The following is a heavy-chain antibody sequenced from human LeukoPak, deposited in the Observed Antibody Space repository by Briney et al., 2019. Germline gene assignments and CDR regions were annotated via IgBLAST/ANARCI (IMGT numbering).Heavy chain of an antibody. J-gene: IGHJ4*02. D-gene: IGHD2-8*01. CDR2: ISGSGGST. Sequence: GGSLRLSCAASGFTFSSYAMSWVRQAPGKGLEWVSAISGSGGSTYYADSVKGRFTISRDNFKNTLYLQMNSLRAEDTAVYYCAKDSFVLMVYAPNYWGQGTLVTVSS. V-gene: IGHV3-23*01. CDR3: AKDSFVLMVYAPNY. CDR1: GFTFSSYA.